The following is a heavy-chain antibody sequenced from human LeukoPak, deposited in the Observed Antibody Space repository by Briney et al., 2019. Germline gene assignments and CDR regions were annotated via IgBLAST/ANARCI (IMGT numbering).Heavy chain of an antibody. Sequence: GGSLRLSCAASGFTFSLYAMNWVRQAPGKGLEWISYINSGGDDIHYAASVRGRFTISRDDARNTLYLQLSSLRDEDTAVYYCARDTIQPGLIDDWGQGTLVTVSS. D-gene: IGHD2-2*01. CDR3: ARDTIQPGLIDD. CDR2: INSGGDDI. CDR1: GFTFSLYA. V-gene: IGHV3-21*05. J-gene: IGHJ4*02.